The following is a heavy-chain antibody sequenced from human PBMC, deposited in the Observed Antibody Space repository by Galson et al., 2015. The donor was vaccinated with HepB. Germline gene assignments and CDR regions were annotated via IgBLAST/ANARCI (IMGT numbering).Heavy chain of an antibody. CDR1: GGSISSYY. CDR2: IYYSGST. J-gene: IGHJ4*02. D-gene: IGHD6-19*01. Sequence: SETLSLTCTVSGGSISSYYWSWIRQPPGKGLEWIGYIYYSGSTNYNPSLKSRVTISVDTSKNQFSLKLSSVTAADTAVYYCARSSDAVAWDYRGQGTLVTVSS. CDR3: ARSSDAVAWDY. V-gene: IGHV4-59*01.